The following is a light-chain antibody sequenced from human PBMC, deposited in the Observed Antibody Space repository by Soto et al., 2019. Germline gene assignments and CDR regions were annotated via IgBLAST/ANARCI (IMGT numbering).Light chain of an antibody. V-gene: IGLV2-14*01. Sequence: QSVLTQPASVSGSPGQSITISCTGTSSDVGGYNYVSWYQQHPGKPPKLMIYEVSNRPSGVSNRFSGSKSGNTASLTISGLQSEDEADYHCSSFTSINTWVFGGGTKLTVL. CDR1: SSDVGGYNY. CDR3: SSFTSINTWV. CDR2: EVS. J-gene: IGLJ3*02.